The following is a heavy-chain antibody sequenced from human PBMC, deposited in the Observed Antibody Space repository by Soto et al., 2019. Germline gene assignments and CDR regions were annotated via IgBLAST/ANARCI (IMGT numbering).Heavy chain of an antibody. V-gene: IGHV3-73*02. CDR2: IRSKANSYAT. Sequence: EVQLVESGGGLVQPGGSLKLSCAASGFTFSGSTMHWVRQASGKGLEWVGRIRSKANSYATAYAASVKGRFTISRDDSKNTAYLQMNSLKTEDTAVYYCTRLVLGSVGYWGQGTLVTVSS. CDR1: GFTFSGST. J-gene: IGHJ4*02. CDR3: TRLVLGSVGY. D-gene: IGHD2-15*01.